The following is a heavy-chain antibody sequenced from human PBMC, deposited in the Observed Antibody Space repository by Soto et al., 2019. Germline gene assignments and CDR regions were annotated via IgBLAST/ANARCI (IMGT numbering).Heavy chain of an antibody. CDR1: GGSITNNNYY. Sequence: SETLSLTCTVSGGSITNNNYYWSWIRQSPGKGLEWIGHIYDSGTTYNNPSLESRVTISLDTSKNQFSLQMSSVAAADTAVYYCARVLTGHPHSPYYFDYWRQGTLVIVSS. J-gene: IGHJ4*02. CDR3: ARVLTGHPHSPYYFDY. D-gene: IGHD7-27*01. V-gene: IGHV4-30-4*01. CDR2: IYDSGTT.